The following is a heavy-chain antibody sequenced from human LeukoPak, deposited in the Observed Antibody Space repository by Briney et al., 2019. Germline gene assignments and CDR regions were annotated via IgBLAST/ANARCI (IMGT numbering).Heavy chain of an antibody. CDR1: GFTFRNFA. CDR3: ARARRSGQQSYYFDY. CDR2: LRSDGATT. D-gene: IGHD6-19*01. V-gene: IGHV3-64*02. J-gene: IGHJ4*02. Sequence: TGGSLRLSCAASGFTFRNFAMHWVRQAPGKGLEYVSALRSDGATTYYADSVKGRFIISRDNSKNTLYLQMGSLRRGDMGVYYCARARRSGQQSYYFDYWGQGTPVTVSS.